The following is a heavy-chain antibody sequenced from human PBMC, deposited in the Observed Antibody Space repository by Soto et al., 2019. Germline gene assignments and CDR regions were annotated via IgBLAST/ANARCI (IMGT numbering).Heavy chain of an antibody. CDR2: LYPDGRA. CDR3: ARGLGREYHDSGGHFHLDY. J-gene: IGHJ4*02. V-gene: IGHV3-53*01. Sequence: GGSLRLSCAASGFTVNSNYLTWVRQAPGKGLKWVSVLYPDGRAYYADSVKGRFTISTDNSKNTVFLQMNTLRAEDTAFYYCARGLGREYHDSGGHFHLDYWGQGTLVTVSS. CDR1: GFTVNSNY. D-gene: IGHD3-22*01.